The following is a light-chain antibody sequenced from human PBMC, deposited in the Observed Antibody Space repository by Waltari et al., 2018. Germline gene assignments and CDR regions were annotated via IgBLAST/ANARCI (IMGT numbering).Light chain of an antibody. J-gene: IGKJ1*01. CDR2: GAS. V-gene: IGKV3-15*01. Sequence: EMVMTQSPASLSVSPGERATLSCRASQSLSSNLAWYQQKPGQAPRLPVYGASIRATGIPARFSGSGSGTDFTLTINSMQSEDIAVYYCQQYNNWPLLFGQGTKVEIK. CDR1: QSLSSN. CDR3: QQYNNWPLL.